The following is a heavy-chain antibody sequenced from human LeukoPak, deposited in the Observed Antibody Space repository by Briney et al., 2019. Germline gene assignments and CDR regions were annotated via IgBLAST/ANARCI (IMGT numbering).Heavy chain of an antibody. CDR2: IYHTGST. J-gene: IGHJ5*02. CDR1: GYSISSGYY. Sequence: SETLSLTCTVSGYSISSGYYWVWIRQPPGKGLEWIGSIYHTGSTSYYPSLKSRVTISMDTSKNQCSLKLNSVTAADTAVYYCARGDPSAWSNYFDPWGRGTLVIVSS. V-gene: IGHV4-38-2*02. CDR3: ARGDPSAWSNYFDP. D-gene: IGHD6-19*01.